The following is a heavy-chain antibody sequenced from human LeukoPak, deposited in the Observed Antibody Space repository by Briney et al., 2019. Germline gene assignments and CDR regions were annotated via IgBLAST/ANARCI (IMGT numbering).Heavy chain of an antibody. CDR1: GGSFSGYY. V-gene: IGHV4-34*01. Sequence: SETLSLTCAVYGGSFSGYYWSWLRQPPGKGLEWIGEINHSGSTNYNPSLKSRVTISVDTSKNQFSLKLSSVTAADTAVYYCARALGYSSGWYGYFDYWGQGTLVTVSS. J-gene: IGHJ4*02. CDR3: ARALGYSSGWYGYFDY. CDR2: INHSGST. D-gene: IGHD6-19*01.